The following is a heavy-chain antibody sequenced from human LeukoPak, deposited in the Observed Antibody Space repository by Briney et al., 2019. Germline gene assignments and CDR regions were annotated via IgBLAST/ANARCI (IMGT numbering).Heavy chain of an antibody. D-gene: IGHD2-21*01. V-gene: IGHV4-39*01. CDR3: ARHSLVFAFKGWFDP. J-gene: IGHJ5*02. Sequence: SETLSLTCTVSGGSISSSYYWGWIRQPPGKGLEWIGSIYYTGSTYYNPSLKSRVTISVDTSKNQLSLKLSSVAAADTAVYYCARHSLVFAFKGWFDPWGQGTLVTVSS. CDR1: GGSISSSYY. CDR2: IYYTGST.